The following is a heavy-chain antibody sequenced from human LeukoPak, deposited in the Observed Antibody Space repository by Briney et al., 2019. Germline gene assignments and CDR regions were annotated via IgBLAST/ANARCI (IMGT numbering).Heavy chain of an antibody. CDR1: GGSIRSSSYY. J-gene: IGHJ4*02. D-gene: IGHD3-10*01. Sequence: SETLSLTCSVSGGSIRSSSYYWGWLRQPPGKGLEWIGSIYYSGSTYYNPSLKSRVTISVDTSKNQFSLKLSSVTAADTAVYYCARDPELLWFGEFPPYFDYWGQGTLVTVSS. CDR3: ARDPELLWFGEFPPYFDY. V-gene: IGHV4-39*07. CDR2: IYYSGST.